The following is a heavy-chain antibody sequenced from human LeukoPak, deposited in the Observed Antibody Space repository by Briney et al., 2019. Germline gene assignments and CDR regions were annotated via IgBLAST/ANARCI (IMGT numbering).Heavy chain of an antibody. CDR3: AKDIQLST. J-gene: IGHJ3*01. D-gene: IGHD5-24*01. V-gene: IGHV3-23*01. CDR1: GFTFRSYS. CDR2: ISPSGGST. Sequence: HTGGSLRLSCAASGFTFRSYSMSWVRQAPGKGLEWVSGISPSGGSTYYADSVKGRFTISRDDSKNTLYLQMNSLRAEDTAVYYCAKDIQLSTWGLGTMVTVSS.